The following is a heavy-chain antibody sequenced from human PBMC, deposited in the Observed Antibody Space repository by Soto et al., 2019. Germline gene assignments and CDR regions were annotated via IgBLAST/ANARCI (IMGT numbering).Heavy chain of an antibody. D-gene: IGHD6-6*01. CDR3: ARGVDSSSAGNYYYMDV. Sequence: SETLSLTCAVYGGSFSGYYWSWIRQPPGKGLEWIGEINHSGSTNYNPSLKSRVTISVDTSKNQFSLKLSSVTAADTAVYYCARGVDSSSAGNYYYMDVWGKGTTVTVSS. CDR2: INHSGST. J-gene: IGHJ6*03. V-gene: IGHV4-34*01. CDR1: GGSFSGYY.